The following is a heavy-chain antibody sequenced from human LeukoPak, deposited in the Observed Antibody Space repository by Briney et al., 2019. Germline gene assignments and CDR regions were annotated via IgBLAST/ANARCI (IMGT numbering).Heavy chain of an antibody. CDR1: GFTFTSSA. Sequence: GTSVKVSCKASGFTFTSSAMQWVRQARGQRLEWIGWIVVGSGNTNYAQKFQGRVTMTTDTSTSTAYMELRSLRSDDTAVYYCARDKVAGTIDYWGQGTLVTVSS. CDR3: ARDKVAGTIDY. V-gene: IGHV1-58*02. D-gene: IGHD6-19*01. J-gene: IGHJ4*02. CDR2: IVVGSGNT.